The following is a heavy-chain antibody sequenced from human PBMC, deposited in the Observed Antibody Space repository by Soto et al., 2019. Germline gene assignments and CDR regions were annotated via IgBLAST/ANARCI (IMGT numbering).Heavy chain of an antibody. J-gene: IGHJ3*02. V-gene: IGHV1-46*03. CDR2: INPSGGST. D-gene: IGHD2-2*01. CDR3: AREDIVVVPAAKVATTLDAFDI. CDR1: GYTFTSYY. Sequence: ASVKVSCKASGYTFTSYYMHWVRQAPGQGLEWMGIINPSGGSTSYAQKFQGRVTMTRDTSTSTVYMELSSLRSEDTAVYYCAREDIVVVPAAKVATTLDAFDIWGQGTMVTV.